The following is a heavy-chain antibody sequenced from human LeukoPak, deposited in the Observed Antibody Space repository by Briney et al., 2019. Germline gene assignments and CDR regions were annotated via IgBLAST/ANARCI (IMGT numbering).Heavy chain of an antibody. CDR3: ARVRNLGGSGDLDY. D-gene: IGHD3-10*01. CDR1: GGSISSYS. J-gene: IGHJ4*02. CDR2: IYTSGST. Sequence: PSETLSLTYTVSGGSISSYSWSWIRQPAGKGLEWIGRIYTSGSTNYNPSLKSRLTMSADTSKNQFSLKLSSVTAADTAVYYCARVRNLGGSGDLDYWGQGILVTVSS. V-gene: IGHV4-4*07.